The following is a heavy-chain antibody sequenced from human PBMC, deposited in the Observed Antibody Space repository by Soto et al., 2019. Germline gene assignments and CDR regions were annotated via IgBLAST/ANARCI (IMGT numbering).Heavy chain of an antibody. J-gene: IGHJ4*02. V-gene: IGHV3-30*18. CDR1: GIIFSSSG. Sequence: GGSLRLSCAASGIIFSSSGMHWVRQAPGKGLEWVAVISSDGSTEYYGDSVKGRFTISRDDSKNTLYVQMNSLRVEDTAVYYCAKDKGKRYFDYWGQGVLVTVSS. CDR2: ISSDGSTE. CDR3: AKDKGKRYFDY.